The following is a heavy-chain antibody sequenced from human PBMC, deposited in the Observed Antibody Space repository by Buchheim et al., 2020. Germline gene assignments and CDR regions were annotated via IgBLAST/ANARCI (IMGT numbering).Heavy chain of an antibody. J-gene: IGHJ4*02. V-gene: IGHV4-34*01. CDR3: ARLSKPTITMVRGAYFDY. CDR2: INHSGST. Sequence: QVQLQQWGAGLLKPSETLSLTCAVYGGSFSGYYWSWIRQPPGKGLEWIGEINHSGSTNYNPYLKSRVTISVDTSKNQFSLKLSSVTAADTAVYYCARLSKPTITMVRGAYFDYWGQGTL. CDR1: GGSFSGYY. D-gene: IGHD3-10*01.